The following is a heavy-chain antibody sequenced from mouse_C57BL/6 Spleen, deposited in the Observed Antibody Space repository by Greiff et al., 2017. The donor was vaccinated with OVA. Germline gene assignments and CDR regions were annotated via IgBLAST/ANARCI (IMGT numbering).Heavy chain of an antibody. J-gene: IGHJ2*01. CDR2: ISSGGSYT. D-gene: IGHD2-2*01. V-gene: IGHV5-6*01. Sequence: VQLKESGGDLVKPGGSLTLSCAASGFTFSSYGMSWVRQTPDKRLVWVATISSGGSYTYYPDSVKGRFTISRDNAKNTLYLQMSSLKSEDTAMYYCARGGYDEYYVDYWGQGTTLTVSS. CDR3: ARGGYDEYYVDY. CDR1: GFTFSSYG.